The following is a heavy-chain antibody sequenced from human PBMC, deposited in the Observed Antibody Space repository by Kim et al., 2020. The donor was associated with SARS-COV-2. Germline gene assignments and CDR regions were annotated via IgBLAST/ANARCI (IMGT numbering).Heavy chain of an antibody. J-gene: IGHJ4*02. D-gene: IGHD3-22*01. Sequence: VKGRITISRNNSKNTLYLQMNSMRAEDTAVYYCAKDPYYYDSSGYRSFDYWGQGTLVTVSS. CDR3: AKDPYYYDSSGYRSFDY. V-gene: IGHV3-30*02.